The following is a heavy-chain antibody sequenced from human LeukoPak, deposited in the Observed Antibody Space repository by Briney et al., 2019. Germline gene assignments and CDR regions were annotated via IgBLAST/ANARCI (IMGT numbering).Heavy chain of an antibody. CDR1: GGSISSYY. CDR3: ARGPDSNGWFSLDY. Sequence: PSETLSLTCIVSGGSISSYYWSWLRQPPGKGLEWIGYVYHTVTTNYNPSLESRVTISVDTPKNQFSLKLSSVTAADTAVYYCARGPDSNGWFSLDYWGQGTLVTVSS. J-gene: IGHJ4*02. D-gene: IGHD6-19*01. V-gene: IGHV4-59*01. CDR2: VYHTVTT.